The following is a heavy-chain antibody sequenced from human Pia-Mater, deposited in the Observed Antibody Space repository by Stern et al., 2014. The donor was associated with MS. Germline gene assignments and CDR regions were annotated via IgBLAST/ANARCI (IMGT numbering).Heavy chain of an antibody. Sequence: VQLVESGGGLVQPGGSLRLSCAASGFTFSSYWMHWVRQAPGKGLVWVSRINTDWGSTSYAGSVQGRFTISRVTANNTLSLQMNSLRAEDTAVYYCASGYSSGWVFDYWGQGTLVTVSS. CDR1: GFTFSSYW. V-gene: IGHV3-74*02. D-gene: IGHD6-19*01. CDR3: ASGYSSGWVFDY. J-gene: IGHJ4*02. CDR2: INTDWGST.